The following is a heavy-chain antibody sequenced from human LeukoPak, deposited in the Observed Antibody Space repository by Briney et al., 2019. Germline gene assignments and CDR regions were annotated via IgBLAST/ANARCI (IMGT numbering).Heavy chain of an antibody. V-gene: IGHV3-21*01. J-gene: IGHJ5*02. D-gene: IGHD2-2*01. CDR3: ARGDVVPAGGWFDP. Sequence: PGGSLRLSCAASGFTFSSYSMNWVRQAPGKGLEWVSSISSSSSYIYYADSVKGRFTISRDNAKNSLYLQMNSLRAEDTAVYYCARGDVVPAGGWFDPWGQGTLVTVSS. CDR2: ISSSSSYI. CDR1: GFTFSSYS.